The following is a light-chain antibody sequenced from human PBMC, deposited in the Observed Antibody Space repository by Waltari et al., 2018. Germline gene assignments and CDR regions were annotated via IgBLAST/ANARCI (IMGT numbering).Light chain of an antibody. J-gene: IGLJ3*02. CDR2: VNSDGSH. CDR1: SGHSTNV. V-gene: IGLV4-69*01. CDR3: QTGGHGTWV. Sequence: QLVLTQSPSASASLGASVKLTCPLSSGHSTNVIAWLQKRPEKGPRFVMKVNSDGSHSKGAEIPDRFSGSSSGAEPYLTISSRQSEDEADYYCQTGGHGTWVFGGGPNLTVL.